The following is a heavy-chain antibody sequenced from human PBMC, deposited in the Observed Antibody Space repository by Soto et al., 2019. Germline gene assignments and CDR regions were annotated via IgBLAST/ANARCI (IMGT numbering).Heavy chain of an antibody. V-gene: IGHV3-48*04. CDR3: ARDVGLELLY. Sequence: GGSLRLSCAASGVTFSSYSMNWVRQAPGKGLEWVSYISSSSSTIYYADFVKGGFTIARDNAKNSLYLPMNSMRAEYTAVYYCARDVGLELLYWGQGTLVTVSS. CDR1: GVTFSSYS. J-gene: IGHJ4*02. D-gene: IGHD1-7*01. CDR2: ISSSSSTI.